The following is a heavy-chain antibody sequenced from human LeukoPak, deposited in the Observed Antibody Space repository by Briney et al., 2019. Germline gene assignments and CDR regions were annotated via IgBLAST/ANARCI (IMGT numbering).Heavy chain of an antibody. CDR2: VSGSAGNT. V-gene: IGHV3-23*01. CDR3: AKEGDYYGSGSFPYYFDY. CDR1: GFTFRYYA. Sequence: GGSLRLSCAASGFTFRYYAMSWVRQAPGRGLEWVSTVSGSAGNTYYADSVKGRFTISRDNSKNTLYLQMNSLRAEDTAVYYCAKEGDYYGSGSFPYYFDYWGQGTLVTVSS. J-gene: IGHJ4*02. D-gene: IGHD3-10*01.